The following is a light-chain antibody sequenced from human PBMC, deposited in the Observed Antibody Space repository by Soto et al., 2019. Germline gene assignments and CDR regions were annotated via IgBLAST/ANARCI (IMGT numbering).Light chain of an antibody. CDR1: QSISIW. J-gene: IGKJ4*01. Sequence: DIQMTQSPSTLSASVGDRVTITCRASQSISIWLAWYQQKPGKARKLLIYKASSLESGVPSRFSGSGSGTEFTLTISSLQPDDFATYYCQQYNIYSLTFGGGTKVEIK. CDR2: KAS. CDR3: QQYNIYSLT. V-gene: IGKV1-5*03.